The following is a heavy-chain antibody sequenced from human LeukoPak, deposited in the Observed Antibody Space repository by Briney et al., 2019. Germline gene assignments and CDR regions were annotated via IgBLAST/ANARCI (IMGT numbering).Heavy chain of an antibody. J-gene: IGHJ4*02. CDR2: IYYSGST. CDR1: GGSISSGGYY. V-gene: IGHV4-31*03. CDR3: AKAPGGGYYDFWSGYLDD. D-gene: IGHD3-3*01. Sequence: SETLSLTCTVSGGSISSGGYYWSWIRQHPGKGLEWIGYIYYSGSTYYDPSLKSRVTISVDTSKNQFSLKLSSVTAADTAVYYCAKAPGGGYYDFWSGYLDDWGQGTLVTVSS.